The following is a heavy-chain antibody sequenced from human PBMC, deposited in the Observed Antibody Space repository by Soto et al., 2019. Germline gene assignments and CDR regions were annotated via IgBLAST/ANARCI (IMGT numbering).Heavy chain of an antibody. V-gene: IGHV3-53*01. Sequence: EAQLVESGGTLIQPGGSLRLSCAASGFTVRSNFFTWVRQAPGKGLEWVSTLYYGGTMSYADSVKGRFTISRDDSKNTLFLQMNSLRAEDTAVYSCSRDSGDHSPSGTWGDVWGQGTTVTVSS. CDR1: GFTVRSNF. CDR2: LYYGGTM. CDR3: SRDSGDHSPSGTWGDV. J-gene: IGHJ6*02. D-gene: IGHD3-10*01.